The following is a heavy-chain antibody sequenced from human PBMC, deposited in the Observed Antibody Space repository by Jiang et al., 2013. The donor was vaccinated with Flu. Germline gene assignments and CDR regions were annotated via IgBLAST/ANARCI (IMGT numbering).Heavy chain of an antibody. Sequence: SVKVSCKASGYTFINYGITWVRQAPGQGLEWMGWISAYNGNTNYAQKLQGRVTMTTDTSTSTAFMELRSLRSDDTAVYYCGRKGLGRFQYGGEDIWGQGDNGHRLF. V-gene: IGHV1-18*01. J-gene: IGHJ3*02. CDR3: GRKGLGRFQYGGEDI. D-gene: IGHD4-23*01. CDR2: ISAYNGNT. CDR1: GYTFINYG.